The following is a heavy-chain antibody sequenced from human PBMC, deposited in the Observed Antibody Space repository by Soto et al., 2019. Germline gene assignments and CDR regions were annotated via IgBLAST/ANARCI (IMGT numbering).Heavy chain of an antibody. J-gene: IGHJ4*02. D-gene: IGHD1-26*01. CDR1: NGSISSSNW. Sequence: SETLSLTCAVSNGSISSSNWWSWVRQPPGKWLEWIGSIYYSGGTYYSPSLKSRVTMSVDTSKNQFSLKLSSVTAADTAVYYCARPSGSYLYYFDYWGQGTLVTVSS. CDR2: IYYSGGT. CDR3: ARPSGSYLYYFDY. V-gene: IGHV4-39*01.